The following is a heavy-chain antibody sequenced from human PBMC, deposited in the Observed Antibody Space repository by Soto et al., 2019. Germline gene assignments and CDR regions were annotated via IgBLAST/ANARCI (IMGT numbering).Heavy chain of an antibody. V-gene: IGHV1-18*01. J-gene: IGHJ4*02. CDR2: ISPFDGNT. Sequence: QIQLVQSGTEVKKPGASVKVSCKTSAYTFTNYGISWVRQAPGQGLEWMGWISPFDGNTNYAQNLQGRVTLTTDTSTSTAYMEVRSLRSDDTAVYFCAREVNYYDSSGYPDTGPSLLHYFDYWGQGTLVTVSS. D-gene: IGHD3-22*01. CDR3: AREVNYYDSSGYPDTGPSLLHYFDY. CDR1: AYTFTNYG.